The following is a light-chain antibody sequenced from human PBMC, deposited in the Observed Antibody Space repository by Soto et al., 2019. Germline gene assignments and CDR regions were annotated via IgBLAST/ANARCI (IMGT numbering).Light chain of an antibody. J-gene: IGLJ1*01. V-gene: IGLV2-14*01. CDR1: SSDVGGYNY. Sequence: QSALTQPASVSGSPGQSITISCTGPSSDVGGYNYVSWYQQHPGKAPKLMIYEVSNRPSGVSNRFSGSKSGNTASLTISGLQAEDEADYYCSSYTSSSALYGFGTGTKLTVL. CDR2: EVS. CDR3: SSYTSSSALYG.